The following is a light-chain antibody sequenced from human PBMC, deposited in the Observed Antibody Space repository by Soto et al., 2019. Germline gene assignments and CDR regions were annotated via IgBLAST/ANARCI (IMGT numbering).Light chain of an antibody. V-gene: IGLV3-21*02. CDR2: DDT. Sequence: SYELTQPPSESVAPGQTARITCGGNNIGSKSVHWYQQRPGQAPVLVVHDDTDRSSGIPERFSGSKSGNTATLTISRVEAGDEADYYCQVWDKSTGHMVFGGGTQLTVL. CDR3: QVWDKSTGHMV. CDR1: NIGSKS. J-gene: IGLJ2*01.